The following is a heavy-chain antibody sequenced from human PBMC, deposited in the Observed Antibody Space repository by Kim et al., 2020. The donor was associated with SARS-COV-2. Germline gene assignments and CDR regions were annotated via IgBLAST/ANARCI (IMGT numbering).Heavy chain of an antibody. Sequence: SVKVSCKASGGTFSSYAISWVRQAPGQGLEWMGRIIPILGIANYAQKFQGRVTITADKSTSTAYMELSSLRSEDTAVYYCAREPVAPYSSGWYYYYYGMDVWGQGTTVTVSS. CDR2: IIPILGIA. D-gene: IGHD6-19*01. J-gene: IGHJ6*02. CDR3: AREPVAPYSSGWYYYYYGMDV. V-gene: IGHV1-69*04. CDR1: GGTFSSYA.